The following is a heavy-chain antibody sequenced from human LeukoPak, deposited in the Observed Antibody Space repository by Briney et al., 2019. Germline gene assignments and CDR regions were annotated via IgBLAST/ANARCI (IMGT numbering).Heavy chain of an antibody. V-gene: IGHV1-18*01. Sequence: GASVKVSCKASGHTFTSYGISWVRQAPGQGLEWMGWISAYNGNTNYAQKLQGRVTMTTDTSTSTAYMELRSLRSDDTAVYYCARDRFFSSSDNFDYWGQGTLVTVSS. D-gene: IGHD6-25*01. CDR3: ARDRFFSSSDNFDY. J-gene: IGHJ4*02. CDR1: GHTFTSYG. CDR2: ISAYNGNT.